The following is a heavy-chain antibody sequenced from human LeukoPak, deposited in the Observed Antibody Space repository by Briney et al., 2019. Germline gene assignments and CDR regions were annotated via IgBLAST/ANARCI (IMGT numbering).Heavy chain of an antibody. J-gene: IGHJ4*02. CDR2: IYPGDSDT. Sequence: GESLKISCKGSGYSFTSYWIGWVRQMPGKGLEWMGIIYPGDSDTRYSPSFQGQVTISADKSISTAYLQWSSLKASDTAMYYCATLGYCSSTNCYDFDYWGQGTLVTVSS. CDR3: ATLGYCSSTNCYDFDY. V-gene: IGHV5-51*01. D-gene: IGHD2-2*01. CDR1: GYSFTSYW.